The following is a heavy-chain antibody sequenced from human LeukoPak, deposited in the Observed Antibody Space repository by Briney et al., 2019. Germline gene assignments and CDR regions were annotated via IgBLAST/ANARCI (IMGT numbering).Heavy chain of an antibody. J-gene: IGHJ4*02. CDR3: ARGVLRYFDWFDY. CDR2: INHSGST. Sequence: SETLSLTCAVYGGSFSGYYWSWIRQPPGKGLEWIGEINHSGSTNYNPSLKSRVTISVDTPKNQFSLKLSSVTAADTAVYYCARGVLRYFDWFDYWGQGTLVTVSS. CDR1: GGSFSGYY. V-gene: IGHV4-34*01. D-gene: IGHD3-9*01.